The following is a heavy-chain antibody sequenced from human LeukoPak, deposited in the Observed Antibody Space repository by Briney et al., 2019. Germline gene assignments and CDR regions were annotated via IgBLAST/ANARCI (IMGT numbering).Heavy chain of an antibody. J-gene: IGHJ4*02. V-gene: IGHV4-61*01. CDR1: GDSISSSSSY. CDR3: ARDTRRGFFFDY. CDR2: IYYSGST. Sequence: PSETLSLTCTVSGDSISSSSSYWSWIRQPPGKGLEWIGYIYYSGSTNYNPSLKSRVTISVDTSKNQFSLKLSSVTAADTAVYYCARDTRRGFFFDYWGQGTLVTVSS. D-gene: IGHD1-26*01.